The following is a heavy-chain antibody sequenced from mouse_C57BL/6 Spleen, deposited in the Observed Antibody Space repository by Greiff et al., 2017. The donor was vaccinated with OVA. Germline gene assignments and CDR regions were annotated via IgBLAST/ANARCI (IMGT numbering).Heavy chain of an antibody. CDR2: INPGSGGT. V-gene: IGHV1-54*01. J-gene: IGHJ3*01. CDR3: ARSAVPAWFAD. CDR1: GYAFTNYL. Sequence: QVQLQQSGAELVRPGTSVKVSCKASGYAFTNYLIEWVKQRPGQGLEWIGVINPGSGGTNYNEKFKGKATLTADKSSSTAYMQLSSLTSEDSAVYFCARSAVPAWFADWGQGTLVTVSA.